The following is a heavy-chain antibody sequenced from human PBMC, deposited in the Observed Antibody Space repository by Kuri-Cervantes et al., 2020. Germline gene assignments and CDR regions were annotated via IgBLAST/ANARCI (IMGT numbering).Heavy chain of an antibody. V-gene: IGHV3-23*01. D-gene: IGHD3-16*01. CDR2: ISGSGGST. Sequence: GGSLRLSCAASGFTFSSHAMSWVRQAPGKGLEWVSAISGSGGSTYYADSVKGRFTISRDNSKSTLYLQMNSLGAEDTALYYCAKLGDFVDYWGQGTLVTVSS. CDR1: GFTFSSHA. J-gene: IGHJ4*02. CDR3: AKLGDFVDY.